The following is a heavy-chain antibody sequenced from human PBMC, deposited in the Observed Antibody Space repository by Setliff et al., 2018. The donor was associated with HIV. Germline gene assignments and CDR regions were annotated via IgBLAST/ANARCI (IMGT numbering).Heavy chain of an antibody. V-gene: IGHV3-72*01. J-gene: IGHJ3*01. CDR2: TANKADSYTT. CDR3: ARDIGSWAGDNGFGV. CDR1: GLTFSDHY. Sequence: GGSLRLSCAVPGLTFSDHYTDWVRQAPGKGLEWVGRTANKADSYTTSYAASVRGRFTISRDDLKNSLYLEMNSLKTEDTAVYYCARDIGSWAGDNGFGVWGQGTMVTVSS. D-gene: IGHD3-10*01.